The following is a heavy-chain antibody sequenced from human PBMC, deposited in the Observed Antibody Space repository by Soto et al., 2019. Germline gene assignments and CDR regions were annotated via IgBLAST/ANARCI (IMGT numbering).Heavy chain of an antibody. D-gene: IGHD3-22*01. J-gene: IGHJ4*02. CDR2: IIPIFGTA. Sequence: SVKVSCKASGGTFSSYAISWVRQAPGQGLEWMGGIIPIFGTANYAQKFQGRVTITADESTSTAYMELSSLRSEDTAVYYCARGPGAGYYDSSGYYNYWGQGTLVTV. CDR1: GGTFSSYA. CDR3: ARGPGAGYYDSSGYYNY. V-gene: IGHV1-69*13.